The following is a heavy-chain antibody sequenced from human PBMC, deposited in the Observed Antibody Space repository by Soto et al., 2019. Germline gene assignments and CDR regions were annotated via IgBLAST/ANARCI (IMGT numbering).Heavy chain of an antibody. CDR2: INPSGGST. Sequence: ASVKVSCKASGYTFTSYYMHWVRQAPGQGLEWMGIINPSGGSTSYAQKFQGRVTMTRDTSTSTVYMELSSLRSEDTAVYYCARAIAARPGYYYGMDVWGQGTTVTVSS. D-gene: IGHD6-6*01. CDR3: ARAIAARPGYYYGMDV. V-gene: IGHV1-46*01. J-gene: IGHJ6*02. CDR1: GYTFTSYY.